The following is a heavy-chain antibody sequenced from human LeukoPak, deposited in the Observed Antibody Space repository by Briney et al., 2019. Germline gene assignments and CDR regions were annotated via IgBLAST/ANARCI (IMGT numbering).Heavy chain of an antibody. CDR2: ISSSSSYI. D-gene: IGHD3-10*01. Sequence: GGSLRLSCAASGFTFSSYSMNWVRQAPGKGLEWVSSISSSSSYIYYADSVKGRFTISRDNAKNSLYLQMNSLRAEDTAVYYCARWDSGDYYYYMDVWGKGTTVTVSS. V-gene: IGHV3-21*01. CDR1: GFTFSSYS. CDR3: ARWDSGDYYYYMDV. J-gene: IGHJ6*03.